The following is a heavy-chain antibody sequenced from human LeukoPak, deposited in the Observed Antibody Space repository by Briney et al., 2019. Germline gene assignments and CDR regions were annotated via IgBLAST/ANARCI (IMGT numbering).Heavy chain of an antibody. D-gene: IGHD2-15*01. V-gene: IGHV3-23*01. CDR2: IRGTGSST. CDR1: GFTFSSYA. J-gene: IGHJ4*02. CDR3: VKSRIVDRRGYFDY. Sequence: GGSLRLSCGASGFTFSSYAMAWVRQAPGKGLEWVSAIRGTGSSTYYADSVKGRFTISRDNSKSTLYLQMHSLGAEDTAVYYCVKSRIVDRRGYFDYWGQGTLVTVSS.